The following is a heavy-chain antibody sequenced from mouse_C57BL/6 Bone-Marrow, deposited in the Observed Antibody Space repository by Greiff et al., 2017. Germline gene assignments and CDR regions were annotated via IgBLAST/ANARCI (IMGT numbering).Heavy chain of an antibody. D-gene: IGHD1-1*01. V-gene: IGHV1-52*01. CDR2: IDPSDSET. Sequence: VQLQQPGAELVRPGSSVKLSCKASGYTFTSYWMHWVKQRPIQGLEWIGNIDPSDSETHYNQKFKDKATLTVDKSSSTAYMQLSSLTSEDSAVYYCARGPYLLLLDYWGQGTTLTVSS. CDR3: ARGPYLLLLDY. J-gene: IGHJ2*01. CDR1: GYTFTSYW.